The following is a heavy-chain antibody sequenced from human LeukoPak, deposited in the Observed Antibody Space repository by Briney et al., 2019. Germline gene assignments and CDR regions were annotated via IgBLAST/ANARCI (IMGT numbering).Heavy chain of an antibody. D-gene: IGHD3-10*01. Sequence: PGGSLRLSCAASGFTFSSYGMHWVRQTPGKGLEWVTFLPYDGSHTSYADSVKGRFTISRDNAKKSVYLHMSSLRAEDTALYYCARLSAYYYGSYFYYYMDVWGKGTTVTVSS. CDR3: ARLSAYYYGSYFYYYMDV. V-gene: IGHV3-30*12. CDR2: LPYDGSHT. J-gene: IGHJ6*03. CDR1: GFTFSSYG.